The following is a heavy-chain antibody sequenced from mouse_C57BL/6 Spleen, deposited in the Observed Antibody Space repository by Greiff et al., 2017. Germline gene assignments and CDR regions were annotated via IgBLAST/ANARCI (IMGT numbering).Heavy chain of an antibody. J-gene: IGHJ3*01. CDR2: ISDGGSYT. D-gene: IGHD2-5*01. Sequence: EVKVVESGGGLVKPGGSLKLSCAASGFTFSSYAMSWVRQTPEKRLEWVATISDGGSYTYYPDNVKGRFTISRDNAKNTRYLQMSHLKSEDTAMYYCARGGYSNYAAWFAYWGQGTLVTVSA. CDR1: GFTFSSYA. V-gene: IGHV5-4*03. CDR3: ARGGYSNYAAWFAY.